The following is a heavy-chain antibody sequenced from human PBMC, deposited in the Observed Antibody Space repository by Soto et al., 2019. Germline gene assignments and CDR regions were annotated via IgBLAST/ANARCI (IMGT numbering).Heavy chain of an antibody. Sequence: GGSLRLSCAASGFTFSSYDMHWVRQATGKGLEWVSAIGTAGDTYYPGSVKGRFTISRENAKNSLYLQMNSLRAGDTAVYYCARTTPGDSSGWYAFDIWGQGTMVTVSS. J-gene: IGHJ3*02. D-gene: IGHD6-13*01. CDR3: ARTTPGDSSGWYAFDI. V-gene: IGHV3-13*01. CDR1: GFTFSSYD. CDR2: IGTAGDT.